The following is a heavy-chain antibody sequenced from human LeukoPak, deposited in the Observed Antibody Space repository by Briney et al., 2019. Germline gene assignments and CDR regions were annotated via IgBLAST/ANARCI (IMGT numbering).Heavy chain of an antibody. Sequence: SETLSLTCIVSDGSISYNYWSWIRQPPGKGLEWIGYILHSGSTYNNPSLKSRVTISVDTSKSQFSLKLSSVTAADAAVYYCARTRDFWSGFFDYWGQGTLVTVSS. V-gene: IGHV4-59*12. CDR3: ARTRDFWSGFFDY. D-gene: IGHD3-3*01. CDR1: DGSISYNY. J-gene: IGHJ4*02. CDR2: ILHSGST.